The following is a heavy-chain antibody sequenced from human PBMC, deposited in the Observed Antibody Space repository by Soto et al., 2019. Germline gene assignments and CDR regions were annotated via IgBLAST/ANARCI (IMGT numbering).Heavy chain of an antibody. D-gene: IGHD2-15*01. J-gene: IGHJ4*02. CDR3: ASGVGELSLVAY. CDR2: IYYSGST. CDR1: GGSISSGDDY. Sequence: SETLSLTCTVSGGSISSGDDYWSWIRQPPGKGLEWIGYIYYSGSTYYNPSLKSRVTISVDTSKNQFSLKLSSVTATDTAVYYCASGVGELSLVAYWGQGTLVTVSS. V-gene: IGHV4-30-4*01.